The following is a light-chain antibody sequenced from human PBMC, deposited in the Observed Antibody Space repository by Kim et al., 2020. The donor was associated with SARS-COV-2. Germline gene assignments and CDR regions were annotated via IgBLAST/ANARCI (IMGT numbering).Light chain of an antibody. CDR2: GDG. CDR1: KSNVGNNP. CDR3: VAWDGSLNVWV. J-gene: IGLJ3*02. Sequence: QSVLTQPPSASGTPGQRVTISCSGSKSNVGNNPVNWYQQFPGTAPKLLIYGDGQRPSGVFDRFSGSKSGTSASLAIGGLHSEDEADYYCVAWDGSLNVWVFGGGTQLTVL. V-gene: IGLV1-44*01.